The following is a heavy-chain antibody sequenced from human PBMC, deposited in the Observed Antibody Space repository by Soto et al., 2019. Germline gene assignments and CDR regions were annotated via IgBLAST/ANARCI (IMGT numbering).Heavy chain of an antibody. CDR2: INEDGTTT. J-gene: IGHJ4*01. CDR3: VMHYFGPGHY. V-gene: IGHV3-7*02. CDR1: GFSLSGYW. D-gene: IGHD3-10*01. Sequence: GGSLRLSFVVAGFSLSGYWMSWVRQAPGKGLEWVANINEDGTTTYYVDSVKGRFTISRDNAKNSLYLQMNSLRVEDTAVYYCVMHYFGPGHYLGKGTLVTVSS.